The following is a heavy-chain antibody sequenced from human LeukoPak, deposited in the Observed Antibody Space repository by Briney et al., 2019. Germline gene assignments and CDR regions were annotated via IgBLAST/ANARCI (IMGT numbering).Heavy chain of an antibody. Sequence: GGSLRLSCAASGFTFTSSAIHWVRQAPGKGLEWVAVISYDGSNKYYADSVKGRFTISRDDFKNTLYLQMNSLKVDDTAVYYCADQRYGPPGYWGQGTRVTVSS. V-gene: IGHV3-30-3*01. CDR1: GFTFTSSA. J-gene: IGHJ4*02. CDR3: ADQRYGPPGY. CDR2: ISYDGSNK. D-gene: IGHD2-2*01.